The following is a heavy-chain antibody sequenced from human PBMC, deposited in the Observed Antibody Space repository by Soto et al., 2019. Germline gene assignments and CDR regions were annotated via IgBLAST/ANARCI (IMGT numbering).Heavy chain of an antibody. Sequence: PSETLSLTCTVSDGSVSRGGYYWSWLRQSPGKGLEWIGNIYYTGRTSYNPSLKSRVTISLETSKRQFSLRLASVSAADTALYYCAREGSYHYFDYWGQGALVPVAS. CDR1: DGSVSRGGYY. J-gene: IGHJ4*02. V-gene: IGHV4-31*03. CDR2: IYYTGRT. CDR3: AREGSYHYFDY. D-gene: IGHD1-26*01.